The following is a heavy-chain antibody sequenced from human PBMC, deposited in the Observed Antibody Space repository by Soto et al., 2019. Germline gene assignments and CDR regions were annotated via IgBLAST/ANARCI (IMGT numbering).Heavy chain of an antibody. Sequence: SGPTLVNPTQTLTLTCTLSGISLSTSGVGLGWIRQTPGKALEWLALVYWNDDKHYRPSLKSRLTITKDTSKNQAILTMTNMDPVDTATYYCARGLATLPVFAFDIWGQGTEVTVSS. CDR3: ARGLATLPVFAFDI. V-gene: IGHV2-5*01. CDR1: GISLSTSGVG. CDR2: VYWNDDK. J-gene: IGHJ3*02. D-gene: IGHD1-1*01.